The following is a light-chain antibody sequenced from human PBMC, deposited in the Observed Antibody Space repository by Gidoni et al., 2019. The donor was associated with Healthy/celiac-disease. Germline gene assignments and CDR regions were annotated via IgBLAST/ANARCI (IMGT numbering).Light chain of an antibody. J-gene: IGKJ2*01. V-gene: IGKV3-20*01. CDR1: QSVSSSY. CDR2: GAS. CDR3: QQEYT. Sequence: ELVLTQSPGTLSLSPGESATLSCRASQSVSSSYLAWYQQKPGQAPRLLIYGASSRATGIPDRFSGSGSGTDFTLTISRLEPEDFAVYYCQQEYTFGQXTKLEIK.